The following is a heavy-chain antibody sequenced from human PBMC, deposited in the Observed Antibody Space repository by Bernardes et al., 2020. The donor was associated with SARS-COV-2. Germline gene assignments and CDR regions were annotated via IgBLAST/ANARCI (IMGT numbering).Heavy chain of an antibody. D-gene: IGHD3-9*01. Sequence: SEPLSLTCSVSGTSITNCSFRWVWLRQPPGKGLEWIGSLSYRGNIYYNPSLRSRVTISADTSATQFSLKLTSVTAADTAVYFCARLKVLRHLDWSLSWLEFYFDSWGQGTLVTVSS. V-gene: IGHV4-39*01. J-gene: IGHJ4*02. CDR1: GTSITNCSFR. CDR3: ARLKVLRHLDWSLSWLEFYFDS. CDR2: LSYRGNI.